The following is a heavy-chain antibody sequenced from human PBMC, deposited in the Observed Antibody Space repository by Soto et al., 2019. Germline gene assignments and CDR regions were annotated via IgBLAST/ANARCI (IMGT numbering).Heavy chain of an antibody. CDR1: GGSISSGGYS. CDR3: ARGPPFY. J-gene: IGHJ4*02. CDR2: IYHSGST. V-gene: IGHV4-30-2*01. Sequence: PSETLSLTCAVSGGSISSGGYSWSWIRQPPGKGLEWIGYIYHSGSTYYNPSLKSRVTISVDRSKNQFSLKLSSVTAADTAVYYCARGPPFYWSQGTLVTVSS.